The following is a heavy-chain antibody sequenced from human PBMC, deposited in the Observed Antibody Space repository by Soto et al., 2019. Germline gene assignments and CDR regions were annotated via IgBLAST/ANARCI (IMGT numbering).Heavy chain of an antibody. CDR3: ARDRPGGRHRYYYGMDV. CDR1: GSTFSSYS. Sequence: EVQLVESGGGLVQPGGSLRLSCAASGSTFSSYSMNWVRQAPGKGLEWVSYISSSSSTIYYADSVKGRFTISRDNAKNSLYLQMNSLRDEDTAVYYCARDRPGGRHRYYYGMDVWGQGTTVTVSS. D-gene: IGHD1-26*01. V-gene: IGHV3-48*02. CDR2: ISSSSSTI. J-gene: IGHJ6*02.